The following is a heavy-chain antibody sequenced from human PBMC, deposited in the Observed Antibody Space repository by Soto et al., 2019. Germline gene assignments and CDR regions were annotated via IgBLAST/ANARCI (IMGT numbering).Heavy chain of an antibody. CDR3: ARTYYDIFTGSGVGPYPYYGMVV. D-gene: IGHD3-9*01. V-gene: IGHV1-46*01. J-gene: IGHJ6*02. Sequence: ASVKVSCKASGYTFTSYYMHWVRQAPGQGLEWMGIINPSGGSTSYAQKFQGRVTMTRDTSTSTVYMELSSLRSEDTAVYYCARTYYDIFTGSGVGPYPYYGMVVLGPGTTVT. CDR2: INPSGGST. CDR1: GYTFTSYY.